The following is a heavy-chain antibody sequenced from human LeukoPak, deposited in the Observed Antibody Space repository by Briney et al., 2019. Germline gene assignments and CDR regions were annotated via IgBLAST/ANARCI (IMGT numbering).Heavy chain of an antibody. CDR2: ISSSSSYI. V-gene: IGHV3-21*04. CDR1: GFTFSSYS. J-gene: IGHJ4*02. CDR3: ATNGGGDSGYGNFDY. D-gene: IGHD5-12*01. Sequence: KPGGSLRLSCAASGFTFSSYSMNWVRQAPGKGLEWVSPISSSSSYIYYADSVKGRFTISRDNAKNSLYLQMNRLRAEDTALYYCATNGGGDSGYGNFDYWGQGILVTVSS.